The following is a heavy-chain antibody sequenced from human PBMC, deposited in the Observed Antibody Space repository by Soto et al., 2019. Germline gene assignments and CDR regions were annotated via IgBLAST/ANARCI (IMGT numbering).Heavy chain of an antibody. CDR3: AKAQTGPNTALHY. D-gene: IGHD1-1*01. Sequence: GGSLRLSCAASGFTFDDYAMHWVRQAPGKGLEWVSGFYCTSGVTYYADSVKGRFTTSRDNSQNTMYLHMSSLRGDDTAMYYCAKAQTGPNTALHYWGQGTLVTVS. V-gene: IGHV3-9*01. J-gene: IGHJ4*02. CDR1: GFTFDDYA. CDR2: FYCTSGVT.